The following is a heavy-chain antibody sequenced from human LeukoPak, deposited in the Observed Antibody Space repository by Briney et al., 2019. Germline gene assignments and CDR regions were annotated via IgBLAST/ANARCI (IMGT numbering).Heavy chain of an antibody. Sequence: GGSLRLSCAASGFTFSSYWMSWVRQAPGKGLEWVANIKQDGSEKYYVDSVEGRFTISRDNAKNSLYLQMNSLRAEDTAVYYCAREWYSSSWYYFDYWGQGTLVTVSS. CDR3: AREWYSSSWYYFDY. V-gene: IGHV3-7*01. CDR2: IKQDGSEK. CDR1: GFTFSSYW. J-gene: IGHJ4*02. D-gene: IGHD6-13*01.